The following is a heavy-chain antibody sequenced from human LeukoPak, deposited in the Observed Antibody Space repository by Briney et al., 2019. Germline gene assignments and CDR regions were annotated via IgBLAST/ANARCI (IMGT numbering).Heavy chain of an antibody. V-gene: IGHV3-21*04. CDR3: ARDKLDIVIVPGRESSFYYYYYMDV. CDR1: GFTFSAYS. Sequence: GGSLRLSCATSGFTFSAYSMNWVRQAPGKGLEWVSSISGSNIYINYADSVKGRFTISSDNARDSVFLQMNSLRAEDTAVYYCARDKLDIVIVPGRESSFYYYYYMDVWGKGTTVTISS. D-gene: IGHD2-2*03. J-gene: IGHJ6*03. CDR2: ISGSNIYI.